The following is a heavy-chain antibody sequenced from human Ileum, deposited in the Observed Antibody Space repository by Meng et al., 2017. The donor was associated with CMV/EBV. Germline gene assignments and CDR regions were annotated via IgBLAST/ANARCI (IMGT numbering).Heavy chain of an antibody. J-gene: IGHJ4*02. CDR2: ISGSGDST. V-gene: IGHV3-23*01. CDR3: ARSRGCSSTSCYPDS. Sequence: LSLTRAAPRFTFSSYAMSWVRQAPGKGLEWVSAISGSGDSTYYTDSVKGRFTISRDNSKNTLYLQMNSLRADDTAVYYCARSRGCSSTSCYPDSWGQGTLVTVSS. D-gene: IGHD2-2*01. CDR1: RFTFSSYA.